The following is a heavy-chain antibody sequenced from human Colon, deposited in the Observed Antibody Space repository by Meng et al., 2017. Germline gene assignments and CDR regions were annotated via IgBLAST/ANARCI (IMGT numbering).Heavy chain of an antibody. J-gene: IGHJ5*02. D-gene: IGHD6-19*01. Sequence: AEPVEGGGGLVRPGGALSLSGAAPEFTFSRYWMAWVRQAPGKGLEWLAHINEEGTVKYYLDSLKGRFTISRDNAEKSLFLQMNGLRAEDTAVYFCMRLGMAGTGNWFDPWGQGTLVTVSS. CDR3: MRLGMAGTGNWFDP. CDR1: EFTFSRYW. CDR2: INEEGTVK. V-gene: IGHV3-7*01.